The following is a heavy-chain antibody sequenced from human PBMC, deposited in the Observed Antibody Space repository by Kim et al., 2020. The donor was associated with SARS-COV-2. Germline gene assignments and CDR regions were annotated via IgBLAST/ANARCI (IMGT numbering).Heavy chain of an antibody. Sequence: GGSLRLSCSASGFTFSSYAMHWVRQAPGKGLEYVSAISSNGGSTYYADSVKGRFTISRDNSKNTLYLQMSSLRAEDTAVYYCVKDLLISSNEDYYYYGMDVWGQGTTVTVSS. D-gene: IGHD2-15*01. J-gene: IGHJ6*02. CDR2: ISSNGGST. CDR3: VKDLLISSNEDYYYYGMDV. V-gene: IGHV3-64D*09. CDR1: GFTFSSYA.